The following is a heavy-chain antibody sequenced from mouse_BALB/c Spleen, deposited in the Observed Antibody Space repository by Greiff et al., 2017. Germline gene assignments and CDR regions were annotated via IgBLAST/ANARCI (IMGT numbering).Heavy chain of an antibody. CDR1: GYTFTSYW. CDR2: INPSTGYT. D-gene: IGHD2-10*01. Sequence: QVHVKQSGAELAKPGASVKMSCKASGYTFTSYWMHWVKQRPGQGLEWIGYINPSTGYTEYNQKFKDKATLTADKSSSTAYMQLSSLTSEDSAVYYCARSYYGNRYYAMDYWGQGTSVTVSS. J-gene: IGHJ4*01. CDR3: ARSYYGNRYYAMDY. V-gene: IGHV1-7*01.